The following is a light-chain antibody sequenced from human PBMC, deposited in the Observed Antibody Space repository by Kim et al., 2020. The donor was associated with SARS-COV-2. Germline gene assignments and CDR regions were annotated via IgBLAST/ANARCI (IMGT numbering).Light chain of an antibody. CDR2: GAY. Sequence: EIVLTQFPGTLSLSPGETATLSCRASHIVANNYIAWYQQSRGQASRLLIYGAYRRATVTPARFSGSGSGTDFTPTISRLEPEDFATYYCQQTYSTPLYTFGQGTKLEI. CDR3: QQTYSTPLYT. V-gene: IGKV3-20*01. J-gene: IGKJ2*01. CDR1: HIVANNY.